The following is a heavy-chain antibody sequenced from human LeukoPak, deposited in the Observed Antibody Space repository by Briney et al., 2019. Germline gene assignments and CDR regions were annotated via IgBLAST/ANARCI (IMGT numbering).Heavy chain of an antibody. Sequence: GGSLRLSCAASGFTFSSYAMHWVRQAPGKGLEWVAVISYDGSNKYYADSVKGRFTISRDNSKNTLYLQMNSLRAEDTAVYYCARDPLLWFGELLPSYYYYGMDVWGQGTTVTVSS. D-gene: IGHD3-10*01. CDR3: ARDPLLWFGELLPSYYYYGMDV. V-gene: IGHV3-30-3*01. CDR1: GFTFSSYA. J-gene: IGHJ6*02. CDR2: ISYDGSNK.